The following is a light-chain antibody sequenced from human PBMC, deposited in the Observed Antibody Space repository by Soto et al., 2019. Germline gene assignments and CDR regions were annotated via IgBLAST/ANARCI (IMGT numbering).Light chain of an antibody. V-gene: IGKV3-15*01. CDR3: HQDSSESGT. J-gene: IGKJ1*01. CDR2: GAS. CDR1: QSISSS. Sequence: DIEITKTPSTLSVSQGERVTISCRASQSISSSLAWYQQKPGKAPKLLIYGASRRDTGFPARFSGRGSGTDFTLTISSLQPDDFAVYYCHQDSSESGTFGQGTKVDIK.